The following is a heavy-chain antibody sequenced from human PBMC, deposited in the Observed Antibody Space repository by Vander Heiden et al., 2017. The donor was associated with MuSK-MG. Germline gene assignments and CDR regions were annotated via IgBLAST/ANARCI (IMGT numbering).Heavy chain of an antibody. D-gene: IGHD6-6*01. V-gene: IGHV3-23*01. J-gene: IGHJ6*03. CDR1: GFPFSSYA. CDR2: ISGSGGST. CDR3: ARGQLDDYYYYMDV. Sequence: EVQLLESGGGLVQPGGSLRLSCSASGFPFSSYAMSWVRQAPGKGLEWVSAISGSGGSTYYADSVKGRFTISRDNSKNTLYLQMNSLRAEDTAVYYCARGQLDDYYYYMDVWGKGTTVTVSS.